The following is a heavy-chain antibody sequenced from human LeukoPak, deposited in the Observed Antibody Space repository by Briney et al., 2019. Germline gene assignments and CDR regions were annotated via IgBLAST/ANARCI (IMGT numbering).Heavy chain of an antibody. CDR2: LYRGGAT. D-gene: IGHD3-22*01. Sequence: QTGGSLRLSCAASGLTFSSYSMNWVRQTPGKGLDWVSGLYRGGATYYADSLGGRFTISRDDSKNMLFLQMTNLRVDDTATYYCARGNDRVGGRLDPWGQGTRVTVSS. CDR3: ARGNDRVGGRLDP. V-gene: IGHV3-66*01. J-gene: IGHJ5*02. CDR1: GLTFSSYS.